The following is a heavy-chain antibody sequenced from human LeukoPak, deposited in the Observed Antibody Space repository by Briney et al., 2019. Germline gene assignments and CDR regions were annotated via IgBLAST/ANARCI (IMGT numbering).Heavy chain of an antibody. J-gene: IGHJ5*02. CDR1: GFTFGDYA. Sequence: GRSLRLSCAASGFTFGDYAMHWVRQAPGKGLEWVSGISWNSGSIGYADSVKGRFTISRDNAKNSLYLQMNSLRAEDTALYYCAKGLKRTYSSSWDWFDPWGQGIPIIVSS. CDR3: AKGLKRTYSSSWDWFDP. V-gene: IGHV3-9*01. CDR2: ISWNSGSI. D-gene: IGHD6-13*01.